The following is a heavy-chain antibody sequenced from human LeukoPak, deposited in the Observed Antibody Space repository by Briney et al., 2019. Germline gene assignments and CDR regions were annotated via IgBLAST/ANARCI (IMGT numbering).Heavy chain of an antibody. CDR3: ARGRPYCTNGVCHPAIQYYYGMDV. Sequence: PVTVSCKASGGTFSGYAISWVRQAPGQGLEWMGGIIPMFGTTNYAQKFQGRVTSIADESTSTAYMELSSLRSDDTAVYYCARGRPYCTNGVCHPAIQYYYGMDVWGQGTTVTVSS. V-gene: IGHV1-69*13. CDR1: GGTFSGYA. J-gene: IGHJ6*02. CDR2: IIPMFGTT. D-gene: IGHD2-8*01.